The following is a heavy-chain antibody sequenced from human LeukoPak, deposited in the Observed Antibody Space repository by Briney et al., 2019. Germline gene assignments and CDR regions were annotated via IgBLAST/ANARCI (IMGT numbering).Heavy chain of an antibody. J-gene: IGHJ3*02. Sequence: PGGSLRLSCAASGFTFDDYGMSWVRQAPGKGLEWVSGINWNGGSTGYADSVKGRFTISRDNAKNSLYLQMNSLRAEDTALYHCARGRITMVRGVIITDDAFDIWGQGTMVTVSS. CDR3: ARGRITMVRGVIITDDAFDI. CDR2: INWNGGST. CDR1: GFTFDDYG. V-gene: IGHV3-20*01. D-gene: IGHD3-10*01.